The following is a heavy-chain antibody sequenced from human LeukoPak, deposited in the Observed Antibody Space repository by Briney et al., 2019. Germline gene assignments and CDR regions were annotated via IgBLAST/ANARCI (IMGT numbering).Heavy chain of an antibody. V-gene: IGHV3-21*01. Sequence: PGGSLRLSCEASGFTFSTYTMNWARQAPGKGLEWVSSISSSSSYIYYADSVKGRFTISRDNAKNSLYLQMNSLRAEDTAVYYCASLSRWSVDYWGQGTLVTVSS. D-gene: IGHD6-13*01. CDR2: ISSSSSYI. J-gene: IGHJ4*02. CDR1: GFTFSTYT. CDR3: ASLSRWSVDY.